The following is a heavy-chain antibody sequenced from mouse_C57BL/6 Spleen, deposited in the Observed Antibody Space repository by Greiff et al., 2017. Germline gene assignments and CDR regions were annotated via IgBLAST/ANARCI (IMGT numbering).Heavy chain of an antibody. Sequence: EVQVVESGGDLVKPGGSLKLSCAASGFTFSSYGMSWVRQTPDKRLEWVATISSGGSYTYYPDSVKGRVTISRDNAKNTLYLQMSSLRSEDAAMYYCASLSSSAWFAYWGQGTLVTVSA. CDR3: ASLSSSAWFAY. V-gene: IGHV5-6*01. CDR1: GFTFSSYG. D-gene: IGHD6-1*01. J-gene: IGHJ3*01. CDR2: ISSGGSYT.